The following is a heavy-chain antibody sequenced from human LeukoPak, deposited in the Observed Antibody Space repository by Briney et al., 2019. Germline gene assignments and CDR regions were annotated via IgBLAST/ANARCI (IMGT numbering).Heavy chain of an antibody. CDR3: ARERAHCSSTSCYGWFDP. V-gene: IGHV4-4*07. CDR1: GGSISSYY. Sequence: SETLSLTCTVSGGSISSYYCSWIRQPAGKGLEWIGRIYTSGSTNYNPSLKSRVTMSVDTSKNQFSLKLSSVTAADTAVYDCARERAHCSSTSCYGWFDPWGQGTLVTVSS. D-gene: IGHD2-2*01. CDR2: IYTSGST. J-gene: IGHJ5*02.